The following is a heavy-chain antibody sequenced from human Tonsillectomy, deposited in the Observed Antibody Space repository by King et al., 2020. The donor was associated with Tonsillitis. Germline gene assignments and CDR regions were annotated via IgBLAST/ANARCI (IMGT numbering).Heavy chain of an antibody. CDR1: GGSISGYY. Sequence: LQLQESGPGLVKPSETLSLTCTISGGSISGYYWSWILQPPGKGLEWIGYIYYSGSTNYNPSLKSRVTISVDTSKNQFSLKLGPVTAADTAVYYWARIPIDYAHRYGMDVWGQGTTVTVSS. J-gene: IGHJ6*02. CDR3: ARIPIDYAHRYGMDV. CDR2: IYYSGST. D-gene: IGHD4-17*01. V-gene: IGHV4-59*01.